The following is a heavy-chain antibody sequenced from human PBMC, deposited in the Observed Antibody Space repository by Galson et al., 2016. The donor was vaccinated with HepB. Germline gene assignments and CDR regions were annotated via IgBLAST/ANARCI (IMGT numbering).Heavy chain of an antibody. D-gene: IGHD5-18*01. CDR2: IFHSGGT. CDR3: ASYLIQSWAGSDAFDT. CDR1: GGSVSRNNW. V-gene: IGHV4-4*02. Sequence: SETLSLTCAVSGGSVSRNNWWSWVRQPPGKGLEWIGEIFHSGGTNYNPSLGSRVTISVDKSKNHVSLKLISVTAADTAIYYCASYLIQSWAGSDAFDTWGQGTMVTVSS. J-gene: IGHJ3*02.